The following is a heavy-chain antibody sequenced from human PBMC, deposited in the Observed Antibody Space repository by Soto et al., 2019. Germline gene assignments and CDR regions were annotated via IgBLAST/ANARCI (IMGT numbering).Heavy chain of an antibody. Sequence: EVQLVESGGGLVQPGGSLRLSCGASGFTFSNYWMHWVRQAPGEGLVWVSGINGDGSFTRFADSVKGRFTISSDNAKNAVHLQMDSLRVEYTAVYYCARVGGGSGNFDYWGQGTLVTVSS. CDR1: GFTFSNYW. V-gene: IGHV3-74*01. CDR2: INGDGSFT. D-gene: IGHD3-10*01. J-gene: IGHJ4*02. CDR3: ARVGGGSGNFDY.